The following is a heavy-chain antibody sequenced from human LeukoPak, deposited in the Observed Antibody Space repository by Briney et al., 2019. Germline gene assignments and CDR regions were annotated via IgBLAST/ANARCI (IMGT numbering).Heavy chain of an antibody. D-gene: IGHD2-15*01. CDR1: GFTFSSYS. Sequence: GGYLRLSCAASGFTFSSYSMNWVRQAPGKGLEWVSPISSSSSYIYYADSVKGRFTISRDNAKNLLYLQMNSLRAKDTAVYYCARDQEYCSGGSCSDYHDYWGQGTLVTVSS. J-gene: IGHJ4*02. V-gene: IGHV3-21*01. CDR2: ISSSSSYI. CDR3: ARDQEYCSGGSCSDYHDY.